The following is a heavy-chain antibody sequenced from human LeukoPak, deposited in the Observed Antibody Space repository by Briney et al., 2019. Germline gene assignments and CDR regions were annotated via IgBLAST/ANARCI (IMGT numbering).Heavy chain of an antibody. J-gene: IGHJ4*02. D-gene: IGHD1-1*01. Sequence: GGSLRLSCAASGFTFSSYAMHWVRQAPGKGLEYVSAISSNGGSTYYANSVKGRFTISRDNSKNTLYLQMGSLRAEDMAVYYCARGRRETAYFDYWGQGTLVTVSS. CDR3: ARGRRETAYFDY. CDR2: ISSNGGST. CDR1: GFTFSSYA. V-gene: IGHV3-64*01.